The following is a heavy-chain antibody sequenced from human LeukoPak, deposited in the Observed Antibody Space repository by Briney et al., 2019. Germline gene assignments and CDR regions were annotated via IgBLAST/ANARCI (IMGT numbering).Heavy chain of an antibody. CDR2: IYTSGST. V-gene: IGHV4-61*02. Sequence: SQTLSLTCTVSGGSISSGSYYWSWIRQPAGKGLEWIGRIYTSGSTNYNPSLKSRVTISVDTSKNQFSLNLSSVTAADTAVYYCARESSGWAHYYYYYMDVWGKGTTVTVSS. CDR1: GGSISSGSYY. CDR3: ARESSGWAHYYYYYMDV. D-gene: IGHD6-19*01. J-gene: IGHJ6*03.